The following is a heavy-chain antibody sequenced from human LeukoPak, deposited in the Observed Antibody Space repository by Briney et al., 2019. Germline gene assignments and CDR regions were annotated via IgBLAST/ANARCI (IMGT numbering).Heavy chain of an antibody. V-gene: IGHV3-21*01. CDR2: ISSSSSYI. Sequence: ETLSLTCTVSGGSISSYYWSWVRQAPGKGLEWVSSISSSSSYIYYADSVKGRFTISRDNAKNSLYLQMNSLRAEDTAVYYCARDDKYDFWSGYLFDYWGQGTLVTVSS. CDR3: ARDDKYDFWSGYLFDY. CDR1: GGSISSYY. J-gene: IGHJ4*02. D-gene: IGHD3-3*01.